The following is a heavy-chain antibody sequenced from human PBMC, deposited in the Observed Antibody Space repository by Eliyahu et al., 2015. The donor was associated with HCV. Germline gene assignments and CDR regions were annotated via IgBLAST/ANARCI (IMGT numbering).Heavy chain of an antibody. V-gene: IGHV4-59*01. J-gene: IGHJ4*02. CDR2: IYYRGST. CDR3: ARYSKLLYDSSGYYSV. CDR1: GGSISSYY. D-gene: IGHD3-22*01. Sequence: QVQLQESGPGLVKPSETLSLTCTVSGGSISSYYWSWIRQPPGKGLEWIGYIYYRGSTNYNPSLKSRVTISVDTSKNQFSLKLSSVTAADTAVYYCARYSKLLYDSSGYYSVWGQGTLVTVSS.